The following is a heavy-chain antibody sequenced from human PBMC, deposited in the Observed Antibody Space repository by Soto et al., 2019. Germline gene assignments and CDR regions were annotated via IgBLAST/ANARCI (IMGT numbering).Heavy chain of an antibody. CDR3: TTGSVEGF. CDR2: IKTRDEGETT. J-gene: IGHJ6*02. D-gene: IGHD2-15*01. CDR1: GFSVSNAW. Sequence: EVQLVDSGGGLVKPGGSLRLSCEASGFSVSNAWMTWVRQAPGKGLEWVGRIKTRDEGETTNYAAPVKGRFTISRDDSKNTLYLQMNSLKTEDTAVYYCTTGSVEGFWGQGTTVTVSS. V-gene: IGHV3-15*06.